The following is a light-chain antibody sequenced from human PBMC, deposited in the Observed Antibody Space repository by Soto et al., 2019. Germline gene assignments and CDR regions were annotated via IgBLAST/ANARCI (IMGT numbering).Light chain of an antibody. Sequence: QSVLTQPPSASGSPGQSVTISCTGTSSDVGGYNYVSWYQRHPGKAPKLMIYEVSKRPSGVPDRFSGSKSGNTASLTVSGLQAEDEADYECSSYAGSNNYVFGTGTKVTVL. V-gene: IGLV2-8*01. CDR1: SSDVGGYNY. J-gene: IGLJ1*01. CDR2: EVS. CDR3: SSYAGSNNYV.